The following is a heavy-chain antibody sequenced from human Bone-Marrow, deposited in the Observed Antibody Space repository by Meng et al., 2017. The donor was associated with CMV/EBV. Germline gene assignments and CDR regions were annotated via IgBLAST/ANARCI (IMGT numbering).Heavy chain of an antibody. CDR1: GGSISSYY. Sequence: SETLSLTCTVSGGSISSYYWSWIRQPPGKGLEWIGYIYYSGSTNYNPSIKSRVTIPVDTSKNQFSLKLSPVTAADTAVYDCARDKVGSTGGFDNWGQGTLVTVSS. CDR3: ARDKVGSTGGFDN. D-gene: IGHD1-26*01. CDR2: IYYSGST. V-gene: IGHV4-59*01. J-gene: IGHJ4*02.